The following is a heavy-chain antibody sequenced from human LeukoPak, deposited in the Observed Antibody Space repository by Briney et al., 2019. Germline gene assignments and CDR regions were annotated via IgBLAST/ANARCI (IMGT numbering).Heavy chain of an antibody. J-gene: IGHJ6*02. Sequence: SQTLSLTCAISGDSVSSNSGTWNWIRQSPSRGLEWLGRTYYRSKWYNDYAVSVKSRITINPETSKNHFSLQLNSVTPDDTAVYYCARGESKRLDVWGQGTTVTVSS. CDR1: GDSVSSNSGT. CDR3: ARGESKRLDV. V-gene: IGHV6-1*01. D-gene: IGHD5/OR15-5a*01. CDR2: TYYRSKWYN.